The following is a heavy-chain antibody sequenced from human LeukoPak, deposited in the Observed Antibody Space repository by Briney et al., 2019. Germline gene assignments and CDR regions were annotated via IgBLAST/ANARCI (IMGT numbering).Heavy chain of an antibody. CDR1: GYTFTGYY. V-gene: IGHV1-2*02. J-gene: IGHJ4*02. Sequence: ASVKVSFKASGYTFTGYYMHWVRQAPGQGLEWMGWINPNSGGTNYAQKFQGRVTMTRDTSISTAYMELSRLRSDDTAVYYCARDLEWLRSRSRDYWGQGTLVTVSS. D-gene: IGHD5-12*01. CDR2: INPNSGGT. CDR3: ARDLEWLRSRSRDY.